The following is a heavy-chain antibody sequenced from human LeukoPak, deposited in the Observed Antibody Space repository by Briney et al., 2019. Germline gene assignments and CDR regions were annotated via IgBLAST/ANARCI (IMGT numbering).Heavy chain of an antibody. CDR3: ARAGCTTSCSKSHYYYAMDV. D-gene: IGHD2-2*01. V-gene: IGHV3-11*01. CDR2: ISSSGSTI. CDR1: GGSISSFY. Sequence: PSETLSLTCSVSGGSISSFYWYWIRQAPGKGLEWLLDISSSGSTIYYADSVKGRFTISRDNAKNSLYLQMNSLTAEDTAVYFCARAGCTTSCSKSHYYYAMDVWGQGTTVTVSS. J-gene: IGHJ6*02.